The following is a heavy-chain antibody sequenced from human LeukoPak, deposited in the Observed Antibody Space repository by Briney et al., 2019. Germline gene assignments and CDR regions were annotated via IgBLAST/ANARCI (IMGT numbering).Heavy chain of an antibody. CDR2: IKQDGSEK. CDR3: ARVRLTTRWFDP. D-gene: IGHD4-11*01. V-gene: IGHV3-7*01. Sequence: GGSLRLSCAASGFTVSSNYMSWVRQAPGKGLEWVANIKQDGSEKNYVASVKGRFTISRDNAKNSLYLQMNSLRAEDTAVYYCARVRLTTRWFDPWGQGTLVTVSS. J-gene: IGHJ5*02. CDR1: GFTVSSNY.